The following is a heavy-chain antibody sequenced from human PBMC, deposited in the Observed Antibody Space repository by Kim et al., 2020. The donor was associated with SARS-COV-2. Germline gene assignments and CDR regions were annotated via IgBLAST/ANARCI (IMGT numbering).Heavy chain of an antibody. V-gene: IGHV3-30*18. CDR1: GFTFSSYG. CDR2: ISYDGSNT. CDR3: AKESGSGSYYAWTYYYYGMDV. J-gene: IGHJ6*02. D-gene: IGHD3-10*01. Sequence: GGSLRLSCAASGFTFSSYGMRWVRQAPGKGLEWVAVISYDGSNTYYADSVKGRFTISRDNSKNTLYLQMNSLRAEDTAVYYCAKESGSGSYYAWTYYYYGMDVWGQGTTVTVSS.